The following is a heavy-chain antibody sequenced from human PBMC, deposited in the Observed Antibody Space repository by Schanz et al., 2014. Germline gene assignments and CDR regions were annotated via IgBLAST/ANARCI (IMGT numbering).Heavy chain of an antibody. CDR2: INPANGNT. CDR1: GYTFTTYY. V-gene: IGHV1-3*01. CDR3: ARDLIAAAESWFDP. Sequence: QLMQSGSEVRKPGASVKVSCKASGYTFTTYYIHWVRQAPGQGLEWLGWINPANGNTHYSPRLNGRVSISSDTAASTVYLHFSSLKSDDTAVYYCARDLIAAAESWFDPWGQGTPITVSS. D-gene: IGHD6-13*01. J-gene: IGHJ5*02.